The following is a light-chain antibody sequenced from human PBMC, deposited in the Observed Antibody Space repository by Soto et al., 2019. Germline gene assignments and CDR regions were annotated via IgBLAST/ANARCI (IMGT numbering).Light chain of an antibody. CDR3: QQSYTTPWT. J-gene: IGKJ1*01. CDR2: AAS. Sequence: DIQMTQSPSSLSLSVGDGVTITCRASQTISNYLNWYQQKPGRAPRLLIHAASTLQSGVPSRFSGSGSGTDFTLTISSLEPEDFATYFCQQSYTTPWTFGLGTNVDIK. V-gene: IGKV1-39*01. CDR1: QTISNY.